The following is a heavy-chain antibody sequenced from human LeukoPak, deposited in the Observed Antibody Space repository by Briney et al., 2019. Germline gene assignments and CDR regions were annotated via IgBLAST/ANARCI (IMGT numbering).Heavy chain of an antibody. CDR2: INPYNGNT. Sequence: GASVKVSCKASGYTFTNYGITWVRQAPGQGLEWMGWINPYNGNTNYAQKLQGRVTMTTDTSTSTAYMEVRSLRSDDTAVYYCARGGPHYYDSSGYHYYFDYWGQGTLVTVSS. V-gene: IGHV1-18*01. CDR3: ARGGPHYYDSSGYHYYFDY. J-gene: IGHJ4*02. CDR1: GYTFTNYG. D-gene: IGHD3-22*01.